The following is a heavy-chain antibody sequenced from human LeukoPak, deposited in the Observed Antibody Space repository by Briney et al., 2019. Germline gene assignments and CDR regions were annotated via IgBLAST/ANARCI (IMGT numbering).Heavy chain of an antibody. V-gene: IGHV4-34*12. CDR1: GGSFSGSN. CDR3: ASVRYDFWSGYYGPFDY. Sequence: SETLSLTCADYGGSFSGSNWSWIRHPPGKGLEWIGQIIHSGSNNYNPSIKSRVSIAVVTSENQFSLKLSFVTTADTAVYYCASVRYDFWSGYYGPFDYWGQGTLVTVSS. D-gene: IGHD3-3*01. J-gene: IGHJ4*02. CDR2: IIHSGSN.